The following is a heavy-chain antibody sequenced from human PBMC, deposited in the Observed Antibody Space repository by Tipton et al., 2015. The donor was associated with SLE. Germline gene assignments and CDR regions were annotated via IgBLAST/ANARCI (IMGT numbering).Heavy chain of an antibody. J-gene: IGHJ6*02. CDR1: GGSISSSGYY. CDR3: ARPVPTYGMDV. CDR2: IYYSGRP. Sequence: TLSLTCTVSGGSISSSGYYWGWIRQPPGKGLESIGSIYYSGRPYYNPSLKSRVTISVDTSKNHFSLKLSSVTAADTAVYYCARPVPTYGMDVWGQGTTVTVSS. V-gene: IGHV4-39*01.